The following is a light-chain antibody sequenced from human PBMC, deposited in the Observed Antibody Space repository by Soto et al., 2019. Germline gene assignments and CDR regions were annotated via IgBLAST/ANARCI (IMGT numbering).Light chain of an antibody. Sequence: QSALTQPASVAGSPGQWITISCTGTSSDVGGYNYVSWYQQHPGKAPNLMIYEVSNRPSGVSNRFSGSKSGNTASLTISGLQAEDEADYYCSSYTSSSPWVFGGGTKVTVL. CDR1: SSDVGGYNY. J-gene: IGLJ3*02. CDR3: SSYTSSSPWV. CDR2: EVS. V-gene: IGLV2-14*01.